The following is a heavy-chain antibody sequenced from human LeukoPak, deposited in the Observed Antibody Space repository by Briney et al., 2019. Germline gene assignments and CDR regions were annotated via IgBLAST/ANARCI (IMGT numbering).Heavy chain of an antibody. Sequence: GGSLRLSCAASGFAFSSYAMHWVRQAPGKGLEWVTFIRYDGSITYYADSVKGRFTISRDNSKNTLYLQMKSLRAEDTAVCYCAKDENWRTLDYWGQGTLVTVSS. CDR1: GFAFSSYA. V-gene: IGHV3-30*02. D-gene: IGHD1-1*01. CDR2: IRYDGSIT. CDR3: AKDENWRTLDY. J-gene: IGHJ4*02.